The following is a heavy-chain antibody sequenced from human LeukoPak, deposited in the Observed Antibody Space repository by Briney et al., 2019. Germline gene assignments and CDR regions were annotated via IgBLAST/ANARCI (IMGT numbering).Heavy chain of an antibody. J-gene: IGHJ6*03. D-gene: IGHD3-16*02. V-gene: IGHV4-59*08. CDR3: ARHIGGGIEDMDV. Sequence: SETLSLTCTVSGGSIGTYYWSWVRQSPGKGLEWIGYIYVTGNRYNPYLQSRVTISVDTSRNQFFLKMSSVTAEDTAVYYCARHIGGGIEDMDVWGKGTKVTVSS. CDR2: IYVTGN. CDR1: GGSIGTYY.